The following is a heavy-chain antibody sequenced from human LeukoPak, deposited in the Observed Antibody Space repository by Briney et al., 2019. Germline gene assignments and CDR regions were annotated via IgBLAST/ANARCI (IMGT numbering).Heavy chain of an antibody. V-gene: IGHV4-34*01. CDR1: GGSFSGYY. CDR2: INHSGST. D-gene: IGHD6-13*01. J-gene: IGHJ4*02. Sequence: SETLPLTCAVYGGSFSGYYWSWIRQPPGKGLEWIGEINHSGSTNYNPSLKSRVTISVDTSKNQFSLKLSSVTAADTAVYYCARGKSVAAVDYWGQGTLVTVSS. CDR3: ARGKSVAAVDY.